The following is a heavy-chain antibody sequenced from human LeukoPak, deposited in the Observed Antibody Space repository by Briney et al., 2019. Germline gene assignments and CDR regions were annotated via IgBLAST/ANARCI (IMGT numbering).Heavy chain of an antibody. CDR2: ISYDGSNK. CDR3: ARDRTVITVAGTVDY. V-gene: IGHV3-30-3*01. D-gene: IGHD6-19*01. Sequence: GRSLRLPCAASDFTFSNYAMHWVRQAPGKGLEWVAIISYDGSNKYYADSVKGRFTISRDNSKNTVYLQMNSLRAEDTAVYYCARDRTVITVAGTVDYWGQGTLVTVSS. J-gene: IGHJ4*02. CDR1: DFTFSNYA.